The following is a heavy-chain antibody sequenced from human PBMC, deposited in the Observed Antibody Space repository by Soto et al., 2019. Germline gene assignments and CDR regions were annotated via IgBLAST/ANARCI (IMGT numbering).Heavy chain of an antibody. CDR2: ISYDGSNK. J-gene: IGHJ2*01. CDR1: GFTFSSYG. CDR3: AKGVWFGELLVDL. Sequence: QVQLVESGGGVVQPGRSLRLSCAASGFTFSSYGMHWVRQAPGKGLEWVAVISYDGSNKYYADSVKGRFTISRDNSKNTLYLQMNSLRAEDTAVYYCAKGVWFGELLVDLWGRGTLVTVSS. D-gene: IGHD3-10*01. V-gene: IGHV3-30*18.